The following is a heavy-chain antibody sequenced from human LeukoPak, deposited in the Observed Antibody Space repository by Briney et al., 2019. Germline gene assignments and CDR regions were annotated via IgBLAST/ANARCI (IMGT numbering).Heavy chain of an antibody. J-gene: IGHJ4*02. V-gene: IGHV3-23*01. CDR2: ISGSGGST. D-gene: IGHD3-22*01. CDR1: GFTFSSYA. Sequence: GGSLRLSCAASGFTFSSYAMSWVRQAPGKGLEWVSAISGSGGSTYYADSVKGRFTISRDNSRNTLYLQMNSLRAEDTAVYYCAKDNDYDSSGYTYWGQGTLVTVSS. CDR3: AKDNDYDSSGYTY.